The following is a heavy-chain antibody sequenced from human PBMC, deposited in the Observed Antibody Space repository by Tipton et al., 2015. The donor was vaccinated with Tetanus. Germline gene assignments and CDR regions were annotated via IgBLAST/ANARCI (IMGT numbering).Heavy chain of an antibody. CDR3: ARPRGGYDY. D-gene: IGHD5-24*01. CDR2: IYYSGST. J-gene: IGHJ4*02. Sequence: TLSLTCTVSGGSISSSSYYWGWIRQPPGKGLEWIGSIYYSGSTYYNPSLKSRVTISVDTSKNQFSLKLSSVTAADTAVYYCARPRGGYDYWGQGTLVTVSS. V-gene: IGHV4-39*01. CDR1: GGSISSSSYY.